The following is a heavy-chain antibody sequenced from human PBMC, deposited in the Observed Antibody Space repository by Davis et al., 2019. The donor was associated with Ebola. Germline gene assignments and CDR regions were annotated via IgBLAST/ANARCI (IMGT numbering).Heavy chain of an antibody. D-gene: IGHD2-2*01. CDR2: LGTSADT. CDR1: GFVFRNYV. V-gene: IGHV3-23*01. J-gene: IGHJ4*02. CDR3: ARSLGDIVLVPAALVPDY. Sequence: GESLKISCAASGFVFRNYVMSWVRQAPGKGLEWVSTLGTSADTYYADSVKGRFTISRDNAKNSLYLQMNGLRDEDTAVYYCARSLGDIVLVPAALVPDYWGQGTLVTVSS.